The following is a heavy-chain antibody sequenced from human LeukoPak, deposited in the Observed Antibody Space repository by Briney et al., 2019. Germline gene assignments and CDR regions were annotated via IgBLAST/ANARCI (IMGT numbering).Heavy chain of an antibody. J-gene: IGHJ5*02. CDR1: VYTFTTYS. CDR2: IYPSGGST. D-gene: IGHD1-26*01. V-gene: IGHV1-46*01. CDR3: ARDISSGSHTWFDP. Sequence: GASVKVSCKASVYTFTTYSVHWVRQAPAQGLEWMGIIYPSGGSTSYAQKFQGRVTMTRDTSTSTVYMELNSLRSEDTAVYYCARDISSGSHTWFDPWGQGTLVTVSS.